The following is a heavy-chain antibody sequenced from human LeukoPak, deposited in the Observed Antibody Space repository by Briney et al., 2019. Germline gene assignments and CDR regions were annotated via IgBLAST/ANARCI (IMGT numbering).Heavy chain of an antibody. D-gene: IGHD3-22*01. J-gene: IGHJ5*02. Sequence: ASVKVSCKASGYTFTSYGISWVRQAPGQGLEWMGWISAYNGNTNYAQKLQGRVTMTTDTSTSTAYMELSSLRSEDTAVYYCATGAMIVGNWFDPWGQGTLVTVSS. V-gene: IGHV1-18*01. CDR1: GYTFTSYG. CDR3: ATGAMIVGNWFDP. CDR2: ISAYNGNT.